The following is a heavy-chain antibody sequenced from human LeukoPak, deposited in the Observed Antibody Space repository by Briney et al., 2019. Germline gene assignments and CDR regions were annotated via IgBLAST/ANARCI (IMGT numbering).Heavy chain of an antibody. Sequence: PSETLSLTCAVSGDSISSSPYYWVWIRQPPGKGLEWIGGVFYSGTTYYNPSLKSRVTISADTSKNQFSLQLRSVTAADTAVYYCARGGYQQTSTFDFWGQGTLVTVSS. J-gene: IGHJ4*02. CDR3: ARGGYQQTSTFDF. CDR2: VFYSGTT. V-gene: IGHV4-39*07. D-gene: IGHD5-18*01. CDR1: GDSISSSPYY.